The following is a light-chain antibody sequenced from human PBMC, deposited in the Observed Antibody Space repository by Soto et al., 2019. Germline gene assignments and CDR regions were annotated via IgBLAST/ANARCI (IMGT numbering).Light chain of an antibody. CDR1: QSVSSI. J-gene: IGKJ1*01. CDR2: RAS. V-gene: IGKV3-15*01. CDR3: LQYHNLWA. Sequence: EIVLTQSPGTLSLSPGERATLSCRASQSVSSISLAWYQQKPGQAPRLLIYRASTRAPGIPARFSGSGSGTEFTLTISSLQSEDFTVYSCLQYHNLWAFGQGTKVDIK.